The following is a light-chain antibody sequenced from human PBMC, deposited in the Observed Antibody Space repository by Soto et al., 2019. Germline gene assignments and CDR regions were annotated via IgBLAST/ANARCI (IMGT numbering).Light chain of an antibody. Sequence: QSALTQPASVSGSPGQSITISCTGTSSDVGGYNYVSWYQQHPGKAPKLMIYEVSNRPSGVSNRFSGSKSGNTASLTISGLQAEDEADHYCSSYTSRSTRDYVFGSGTKVTVL. CDR2: EVS. V-gene: IGLV2-14*01. CDR3: SSYTSRSTRDYV. J-gene: IGLJ1*01. CDR1: SSDVGGYNY.